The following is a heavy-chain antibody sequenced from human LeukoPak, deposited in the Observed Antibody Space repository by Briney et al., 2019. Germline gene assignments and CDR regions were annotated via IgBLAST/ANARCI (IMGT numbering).Heavy chain of an antibody. D-gene: IGHD3-10*01. V-gene: IGHV3-7*01. Sequence: GGSLRLSCAASGFTFSTYSMNWVRQAPGKGLEWVANIKQDGSEKYYVDSVKGRFTISRDNAKNSLYLQMNSLRAEDTAVYYCARGAGRSFYYYYYMDVWGKGTTVTVSS. CDR1: GFTFSTYS. CDR3: ARGAGRSFYYYYYMDV. J-gene: IGHJ6*03. CDR2: IKQDGSEK.